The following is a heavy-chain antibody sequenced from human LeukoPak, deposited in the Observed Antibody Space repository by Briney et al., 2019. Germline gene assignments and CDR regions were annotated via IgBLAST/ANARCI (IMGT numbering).Heavy chain of an antibody. D-gene: IGHD2-21*02. Sequence: SETLSLTCTVSGGSISGYYWSWIRQPPGKGLEWIGYIYHSGSTNYNPSLKSRVTMSVDTSKNQFSLKLTSVTAADTAVYYCARDLCGGDCYPAGAFDIWGQGTMVTVSS. J-gene: IGHJ3*02. CDR2: IYHSGST. CDR1: GGSISGYY. V-gene: IGHV4-59*12. CDR3: ARDLCGGDCYPAGAFDI.